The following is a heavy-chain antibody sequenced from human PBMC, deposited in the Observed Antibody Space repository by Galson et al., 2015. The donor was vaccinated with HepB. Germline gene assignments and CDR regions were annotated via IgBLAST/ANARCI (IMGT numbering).Heavy chain of an antibody. CDR1: GFIFSTYS. V-gene: IGHV3-48*02. D-gene: IGHD2-15*01. J-gene: IGHJ3*02. CDR2: ITSSSAST. Sequence: SLRLSCAASGFIFSTYSMNWVRQAPGKGLEWLAYITSSSASTYYADSVKGRFTLSRDNAKNSLFLEMNTLRDDDTAVYYCVRGGYCSGASCYLGTFNIWGQGTVVTVSS. CDR3: VRGGYCSGASCYLGTFNI.